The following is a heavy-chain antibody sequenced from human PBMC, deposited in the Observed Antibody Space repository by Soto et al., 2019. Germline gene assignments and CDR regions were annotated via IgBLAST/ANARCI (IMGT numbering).Heavy chain of an antibody. CDR3: ARDRVESGYPEYFQH. CDR1: GFTFSSYA. J-gene: IGHJ1*01. V-gene: IGHV3-23*01. D-gene: IGHD3-22*01. Sequence: GGSLRLSCAASGFTFSSYAMSWVRQAPGKGLEWVSAIVDSGGSTYYADSVKGRFTISRDNSKNTLYLQMNSLRAEDTALYYCARDRVESGYPEYFQHWGQGTLVTVSS. CDR2: IVDSGGST.